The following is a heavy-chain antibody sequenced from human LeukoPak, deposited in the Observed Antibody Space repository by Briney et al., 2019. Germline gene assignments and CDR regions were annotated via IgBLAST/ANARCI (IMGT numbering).Heavy chain of an antibody. CDR1: GGSISSYY. Sequence: SGPGLVKPSETLSLTCTVSGGSISSYYWSWIRQPPGKGLEWIGYIYYSGSTNYNPSLKSRVTISVDTSKNQFSLKLSSVTAADTAVYYCARSVEGYCSGGSCYSYYYYMDVWGKGTTVTVSS. D-gene: IGHD2-15*01. J-gene: IGHJ6*03. CDR3: ARSVEGYCSGGSCYSYYYYMDV. V-gene: IGHV4-59*01. CDR2: IYYSGST.